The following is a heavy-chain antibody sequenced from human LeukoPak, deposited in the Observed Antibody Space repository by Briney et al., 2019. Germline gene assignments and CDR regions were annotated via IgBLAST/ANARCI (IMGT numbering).Heavy chain of an antibody. J-gene: IGHJ3*02. D-gene: IGHD6-19*01. CDR2: ISFDGSNH. CDR3: ARPVREQWLYDAFDI. V-gene: IGHV3-30*09. Sequence: GGSLRLSCAASGFTFTTYVMHWVRQAPGKGLEWVSFISFDGSNHYYADSVKGRFAISRDNSKSMLYLQMNSLRPEDTAVYFCARPVREQWLYDAFDIWGQGTMVTVSS. CDR1: GFTFTTYV.